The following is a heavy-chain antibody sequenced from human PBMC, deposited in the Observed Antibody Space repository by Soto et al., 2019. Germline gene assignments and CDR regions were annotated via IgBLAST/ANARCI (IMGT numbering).Heavy chain of an antibody. V-gene: IGHV1-8*01. CDR2: MNPNSGNT. Sequence: ASVKVSCTASGYTFTSYDINWVRQATGQGLEWMGWMNPNSGNTGYAQKFQGRVTMTRNTSISTAYMELSSLRSEDTAVYYCARRETPYYDFWSGYNNWFDPWGQGTLVTVSS. CDR3: ARRETPYYDFWSGYNNWFDP. CDR1: GYTFTSYD. D-gene: IGHD3-3*01. J-gene: IGHJ5*02.